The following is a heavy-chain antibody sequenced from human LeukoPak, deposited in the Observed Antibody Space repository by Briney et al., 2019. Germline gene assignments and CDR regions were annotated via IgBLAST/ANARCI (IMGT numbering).Heavy chain of an antibody. CDR1: GFTFSTYW. CDR2: INGDGSTT. D-gene: IGHD3-10*01. J-gene: IGHJ4*02. V-gene: IGHV3-74*03. CDR3: ARDYASSPDY. Sequence: PGGSLTLSCTASGFTFSTYWINWVRQSPGKGLVWVALINGDGSTTTHADSVKGRFTISRDNAKNTAYLQMNSLRDEDTAVYFCARDYASSPDYWGQGTLVTVS.